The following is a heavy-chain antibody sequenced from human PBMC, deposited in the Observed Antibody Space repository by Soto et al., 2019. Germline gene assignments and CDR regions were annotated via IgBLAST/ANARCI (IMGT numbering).Heavy chain of an antibody. V-gene: IGHV4-4*07. CDR1: GGSISSYY. CDR2: IYTSGST. CDR3: ARGPYVVRVVIITRKTDNWFDP. J-gene: IGHJ5*02. D-gene: IGHD3-10*01. Sequence: SETLSLTCTVSGGSISSYYWSWIRQPAGKGLEWIGRIYTSGSTNYNPSLKSRVTMSVDTSKNQFSLKLSSVTAADTAVYYCARGPYVVRVVIITRKTDNWFDPWGQGTLVTVSS.